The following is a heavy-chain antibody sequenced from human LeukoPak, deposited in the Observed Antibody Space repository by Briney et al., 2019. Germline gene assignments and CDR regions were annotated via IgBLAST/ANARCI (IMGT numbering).Heavy chain of an antibody. D-gene: IGHD2-21*02. CDR2: IYHSGST. V-gene: IGHV4-4*02. CDR3: ARGESSYCSGGCYFAS. CDR1: GGSISSNNW. J-gene: IGHJ5*01. Sequence: SETLSLTCAVSGGSISSNNWWSWVRQPPGRGLEWIGEIYHSGSTNYNPSFKSRVTMSVDKSKNQFSLKLSSVTAEDTAMYYCARGESSYCSGGCYFASWGQGTLVTISS.